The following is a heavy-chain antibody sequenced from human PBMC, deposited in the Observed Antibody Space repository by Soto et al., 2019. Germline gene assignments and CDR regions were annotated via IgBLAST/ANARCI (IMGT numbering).Heavy chain of an antibody. CDR1: GGTFDTYA. D-gene: IGHD3-16*01. CDR3: VRGGGEMANPPPYLY. J-gene: IGHJ4*02. CDR2: VIPMFLKP. Sequence: SVKVSCKASGGTFDTYAISWVRQAPGQGLEWMGGVIPMFLKPNYAQKFKGRVTITAVKSTNTVYMEMISLMSEDTAVYYCVRGGGEMANPPPYLYWGQGTQVTVS. V-gene: IGHV1-69*06.